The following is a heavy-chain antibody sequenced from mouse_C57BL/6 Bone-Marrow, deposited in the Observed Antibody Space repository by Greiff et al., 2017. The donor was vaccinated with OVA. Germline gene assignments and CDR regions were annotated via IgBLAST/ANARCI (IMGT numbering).Heavy chain of an antibody. Sequence: VKLMESGPGLVAPSQSLSITCTVSGFSLTSYGVHWVRQPPGKGLEWLVVIWGDGSTTYNSALKSRLSISKDNSKSQVFLKMNSLQTDDTAMYXGARDPFYAMDYWGQGTSVTVSS. J-gene: IGHJ4*01. V-gene: IGHV2-6*03. CDR1: GFSLTSYG. CDR3: ARDPFYAMDY. CDR2: IWGDGST.